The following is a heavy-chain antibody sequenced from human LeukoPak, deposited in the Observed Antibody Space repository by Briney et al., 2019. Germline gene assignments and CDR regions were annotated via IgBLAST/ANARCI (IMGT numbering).Heavy chain of an antibody. CDR3: AKRSSGRSGFDY. CDR2: IVGSGGST. J-gene: IGHJ4*02. Sequence: GGSLRLSCAASGFTFSSYAMSWVRQAPGKGLEWVSGIVGSGGSTYSSDSVKGRFTISRDNSKNTLCLQMNSLRAEDTALYYCAKRSSGRSGFDYWGQGTLVTVSS. D-gene: IGHD3-10*01. CDR1: GFTFSSYA. V-gene: IGHV3-23*01.